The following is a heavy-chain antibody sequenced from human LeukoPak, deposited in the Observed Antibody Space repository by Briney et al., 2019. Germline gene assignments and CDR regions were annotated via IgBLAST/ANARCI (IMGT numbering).Heavy chain of an antibody. CDR1: GFTFSSYA. V-gene: IGHV3-64*01. Sequence: GGSLRLSCAASGFTFSSYAMHWVRQAPGKGLEHVSAISSNGGSTYYANSVKGRFTISRDNSKNTLYLQMGSLRAEDMAVYYCVRGLGLRYPLDYWGQGTLVTVSS. CDR2: ISSNGGST. J-gene: IGHJ4*02. D-gene: IGHD5-12*01. CDR3: VRGLGLRYPLDY.